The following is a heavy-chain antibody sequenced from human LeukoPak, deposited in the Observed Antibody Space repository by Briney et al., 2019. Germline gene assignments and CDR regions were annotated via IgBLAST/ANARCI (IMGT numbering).Heavy chain of an antibody. CDR2: ISGSGGST. J-gene: IGHJ3*02. V-gene: IGHV3-23*01. D-gene: IGHD2-21*02. CDR3: ARDLRHIVVVTAIGGGDAFDI. CDR1: GFTCSSKG. Sequence: QSAGTLRLYCAASGFTCSSKGMSWVRQAQGKGLEWISAISGSGGSTYYADSVKGRFTISRDNSKNTLYLQMNSLRAEDTAVYYCARDLRHIVVVTAIGGGDAFDIWGQGTMVTVSS.